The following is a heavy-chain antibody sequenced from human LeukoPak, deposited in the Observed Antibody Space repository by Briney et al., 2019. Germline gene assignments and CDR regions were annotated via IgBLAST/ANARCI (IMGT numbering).Heavy chain of an antibody. J-gene: IGHJ4*02. D-gene: IGHD3-16*02. CDR2: INHSGST. V-gene: IGHV4-34*01. CDR1: GGSFSGYY. CDR3: ARHGPIRPYYDYVWGSYRPFDY. Sequence: SETLSLTCAVYGGSFSGYYWSWIRQPPGKGLEWIGEINHSGSTNYNPSLKSRVTISVDTSKNQFSLKLSSVTAADTAVYYCARHGPIRPYYDYVWGSYRPFDYWGQGTLVTVSS.